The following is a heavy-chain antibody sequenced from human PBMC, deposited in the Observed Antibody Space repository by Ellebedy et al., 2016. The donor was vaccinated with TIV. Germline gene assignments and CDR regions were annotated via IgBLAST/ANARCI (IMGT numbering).Heavy chain of an antibody. Sequence: GESLKISXAASGFTFSSYAMHWVRQAPGKGLEWVAVISYDGSNKYYADSVKGRFTISRDNSKNTLYLQMNSLRAEDTAVYYCAREVGSGYDLVYYGMDVWGQGTTVTVSS. CDR3: AREVGSGYDLVYYGMDV. V-gene: IGHV3-30-3*01. D-gene: IGHD5-12*01. CDR1: GFTFSSYA. CDR2: ISYDGSNK. J-gene: IGHJ6*02.